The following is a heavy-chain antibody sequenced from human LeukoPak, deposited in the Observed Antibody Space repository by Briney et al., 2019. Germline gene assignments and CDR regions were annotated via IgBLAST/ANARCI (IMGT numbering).Heavy chain of an antibody. J-gene: IGHJ4*02. Sequence: SGTLSLTCTVSGGSISSYYWSWIRQPPGKGLEWIGYIYYSGTTNYNPSLKSRVTISVDTSKNQFSLKLSSVTAADTAVYYCARVDYYDSSGYLPTDYWGQGTLVTVSS. D-gene: IGHD3-22*01. V-gene: IGHV4-59*01. CDR3: ARVDYYDSSGYLPTDY. CDR1: GGSISSYY. CDR2: IYYSGTT.